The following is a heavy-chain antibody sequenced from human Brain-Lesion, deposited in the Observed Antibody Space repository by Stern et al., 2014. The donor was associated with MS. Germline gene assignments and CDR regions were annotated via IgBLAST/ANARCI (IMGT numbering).Heavy chain of an antibody. V-gene: IGHV1-24*01. J-gene: IGHJ4*02. D-gene: IGHD1-26*01. CDR2: FDPEDGET. CDR3: ATLSPGAGGNYYRHFDY. CDR1: GYTLTELS. Sequence: QVQLGQSGAEVKKPGASVKVSCKVSGYTLTELSMHWVRQAPRQGLEWMGGFDPEDGETIYAQKFQGRVTMTEDTSTDTAYMELSSLRSEDTAVYYCATLSPGAGGNYYRHFDYWGQGTLVTVSS.